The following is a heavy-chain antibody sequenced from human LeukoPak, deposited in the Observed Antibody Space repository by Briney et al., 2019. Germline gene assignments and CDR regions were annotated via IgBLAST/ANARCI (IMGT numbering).Heavy chain of an antibody. CDR3: ARELQYYFDY. D-gene: IGHD2-15*01. V-gene: IGHV3-30-3*01. Sequence: PGGSLRLSCAASGFTFSSSAMHWVRQAPGKGLEWVAVISYDGSNKYYTDSVKGRFTISRDNSKDTLYLQMNSLRGEDTAVFYCARELQYYFDYWGQGTLVTVSS. J-gene: IGHJ4*02. CDR2: ISYDGSNK. CDR1: GFTFSSSA.